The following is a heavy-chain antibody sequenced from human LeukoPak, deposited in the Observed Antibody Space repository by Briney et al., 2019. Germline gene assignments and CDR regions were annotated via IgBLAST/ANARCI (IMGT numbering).Heavy chain of an antibody. V-gene: IGHV4-59*01. D-gene: IGHD3-3*01. CDR2: IYYSGST. CDR3: ASIPIFGVVNHGSFDY. Sequence: SETLSLTCTVSGGSISSYYWSWIRQPPGKGLEWIGYIYYSGSTNYNPSLKSRVTISVDTSKNQFSLKLSSVTAADTAVYYCASIPIFGVVNHGSFDYWGQGTLVTVSS. J-gene: IGHJ4*02. CDR1: GGSISSYY.